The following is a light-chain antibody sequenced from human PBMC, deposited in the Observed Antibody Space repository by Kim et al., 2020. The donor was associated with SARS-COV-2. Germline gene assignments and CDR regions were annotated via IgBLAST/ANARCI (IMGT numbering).Light chain of an antibody. CDR1: SSDVDGYKY. CDR3: SSYIRGSTNYV. J-gene: IGLJ1*01. Sequence: QSITISCPGSSSDVDGYKYVAWYQQHPGKAPKLVIYEVSNRPSGVSNRFSGSKSGNTASLTISGLQAEDEADYYCSSYIRGSTNYVFGTGTKVTVL. V-gene: IGLV2-14*01. CDR2: EVS.